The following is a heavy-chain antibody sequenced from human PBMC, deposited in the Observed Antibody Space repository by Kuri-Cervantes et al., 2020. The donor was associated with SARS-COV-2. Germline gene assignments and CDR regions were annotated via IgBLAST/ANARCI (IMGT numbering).Heavy chain of an antibody. CDR3: ARAGASDFWSGYYWVYFDY. D-gene: IGHD3-3*01. V-gene: IGHV3-21*01. J-gene: IGHJ4*02. CDR2: ISSRSNYI. CDR1: GFTFSSYT. Sequence: GESLKISCAASGFTFSSYTMNWVRQAPGKGLEWVSSISSRSNYIYYADSVEGRFTISRDNSKNTLYLQMNSLRAEDTAVYYCARAGASDFWSGYYWVYFDYWGQGNLVHVSS.